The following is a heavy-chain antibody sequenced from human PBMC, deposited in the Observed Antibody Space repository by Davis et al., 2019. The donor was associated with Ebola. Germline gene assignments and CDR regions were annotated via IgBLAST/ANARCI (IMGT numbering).Heavy chain of an antibody. CDR3: ARGGGSGSGSYYNGQYYYYMDV. D-gene: IGHD3-10*01. J-gene: IGHJ6*03. CDR2: INHSGST. CDR1: GGSFSGYY. V-gene: IGHV4-34*01. Sequence: PSETLSLTCAVYGGSFSGYYWSWIRQPPGKGLEWIGEINHSGSTNYNPSLKSRVPISVDTSKNQFSLKLRSVTAADTAVYYCARGGGSGSGSYYNGQYYYYMDVWGKGTTVTVSS.